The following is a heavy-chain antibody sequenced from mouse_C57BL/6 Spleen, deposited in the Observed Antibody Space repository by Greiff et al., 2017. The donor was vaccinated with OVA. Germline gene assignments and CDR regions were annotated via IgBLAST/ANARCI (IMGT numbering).Heavy chain of an antibody. D-gene: IGHD1-1*01. CDR2: IDPSDSYT. Sequence: VQLQQPGAELVMPGASVKLSCKASGYTFTSYWMHWVKQRPGQGLEWIGEIDPSDSYTNYNQKFKGKSTLTVDKSSSTAYMQLSSLTSEDSAVYYCARGGITTAVFDVWGTGTTVTVSS. CDR3: ARGGITTAVFDV. V-gene: IGHV1-69*01. CDR1: GYTFTSYW. J-gene: IGHJ1*03.